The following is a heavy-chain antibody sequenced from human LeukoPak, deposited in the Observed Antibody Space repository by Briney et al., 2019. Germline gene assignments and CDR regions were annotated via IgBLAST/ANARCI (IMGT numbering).Heavy chain of an antibody. CDR3: ASSKDHYCHY. V-gene: IGHV3-7*05. CDR2: IHEDAGEK. J-gene: IGHJ4*02. CDR1: GFMFSDSW. Sequence: GGSLRLSCAASGFMFSDSWMTWVRQTPGKGLQWVASIHEDAGEKQYVESVRGRFAISRDNAKNSLYLQMNSLRVEDTAVYYCASSKDHYCHYWGQGTLVTVSS.